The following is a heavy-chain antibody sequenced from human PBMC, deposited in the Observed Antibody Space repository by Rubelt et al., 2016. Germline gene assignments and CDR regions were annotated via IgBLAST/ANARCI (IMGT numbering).Heavy chain of an antibody. CDR1: GYRFTNYW. CDR3: SRLMGYSTIDY. Sequence: VQLVQSGAEVKKPGECLKISCKGSGYRFTNYWIGWVRQMPGKGLEWMGIIHPGDSATRSSPSFQGQVTIAADKSTNTAYRQWSSLKASDTAIYYCSRLMGYSTIDYWGQGTLVTVSS. V-gene: IGHV5-51*01. J-gene: IGHJ4*02. CDR2: IHPGDSAT. D-gene: IGHD5-12*01.